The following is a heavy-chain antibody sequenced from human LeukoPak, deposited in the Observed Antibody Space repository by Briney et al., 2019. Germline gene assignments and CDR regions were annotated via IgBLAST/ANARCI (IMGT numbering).Heavy chain of an antibody. CDR2: IYYSGST. CDR3: ARASFGRPPRYYYDSSGYLGLFDY. D-gene: IGHD3-22*01. V-gene: IGHV4-61*08. Sequence: MSSETLSLTCSVSGVSISSGDYYWSWIRQPPGKGLEWIGYIYYSGSTNYNPSLKSRVTISVDTSKNQFSLKLSSVTAADTAVYYCARASFGRPPRYYYDSSGYLGLFDYWGQGTLVTVSS. J-gene: IGHJ4*02. CDR1: GVSISSGDYY.